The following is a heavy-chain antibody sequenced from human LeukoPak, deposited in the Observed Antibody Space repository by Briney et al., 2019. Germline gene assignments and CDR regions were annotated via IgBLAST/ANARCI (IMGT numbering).Heavy chain of an antibody. D-gene: IGHD3-22*01. CDR1: GYSFTSYW. V-gene: IGHV5-51*01. J-gene: IGHJ4*02. CDR2: IYPGDSYT. Sequence: GESLKISCKGSGYSFTSYWIGWVRQMPGKGLEWMGIIYPGDSYTNYSPSFQGHVTISADKSISTAYLQWSSLKASDTAMYYCARSPANPDYYDSSGYCDYWGQGTLVTVSS. CDR3: ARSPANPDYYDSSGYCDY.